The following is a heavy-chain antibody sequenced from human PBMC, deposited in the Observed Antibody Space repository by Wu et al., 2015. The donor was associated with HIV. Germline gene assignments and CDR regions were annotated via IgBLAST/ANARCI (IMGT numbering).Heavy chain of an antibody. CDR2: ISPLNGKT. D-gene: IGHD4-23*01. Sequence: QVQLVQSGAAVKKPGDSVKVSVRFWLQLKLFGINWVRQAPGQGPEWVAWISPLNGKTNYAKKIQGRVAVTIDTPTDTVYMELRSLRSDDTAVYYCARDFVGRATVVTPGIFDYWGEGTLVTVSS. V-gene: IGHV1-18*01. CDR3: ARDFVGRATVVTPGIFDY. J-gene: IGHJ4*02. CDR1: LQLKLFG.